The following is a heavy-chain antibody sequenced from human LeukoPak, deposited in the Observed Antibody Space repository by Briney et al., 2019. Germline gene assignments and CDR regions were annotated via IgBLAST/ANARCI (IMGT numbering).Heavy chain of an antibody. J-gene: IGHJ4*02. CDR3: ARVGDSATYFDY. D-gene: IGHD2-21*02. V-gene: IGHV4-4*07. CDR1: GGSISSYY. CDR2: ILTGGNT. Sequence: SETLSLTCTVSGGSISSYYWSWIRQPAGKGLEWIGRILTGGNTNYNPSLKSRVTMSGDRSKNQFSLKLSSVTASDTAVYYCARVGDSATYFDYWGQGTLVTVSS.